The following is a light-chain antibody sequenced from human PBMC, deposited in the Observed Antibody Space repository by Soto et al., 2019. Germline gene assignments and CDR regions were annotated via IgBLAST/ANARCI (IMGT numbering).Light chain of an antibody. J-gene: IGKJ4*01. CDR1: QDITKY. CDR2: DAS. Sequence: DLQMTQSPSSLSASVGDRVTITCQASQDITKYLNWYRQKPGKAPNLLIYDASKLKTGVPSRFSGTGSGTYFALNISSLQPEDIATSVCQQYDNLPPAFVGGTRVEIK. CDR3: QQYDNLPPA. V-gene: IGKV1-33*01.